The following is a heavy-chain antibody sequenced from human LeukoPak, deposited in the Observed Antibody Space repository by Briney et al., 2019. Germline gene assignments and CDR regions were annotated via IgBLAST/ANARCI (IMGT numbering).Heavy chain of an antibody. Sequence: GASVKVSCKASGCTFTGYYMHWVRQAPGQGLEWMGWINPNSGGTNYAQKFQGRVTMTRDTSISTAYMELSRLRSDDTAVYYCARGPIGYCSSTSCYTRDNWFDPWGQGTLVTVSS. CDR3: ARGPIGYCSSTSCYTRDNWFDP. CDR1: GCTFTGYY. J-gene: IGHJ5*02. CDR2: INPNSGGT. D-gene: IGHD2-2*02. V-gene: IGHV1-2*02.